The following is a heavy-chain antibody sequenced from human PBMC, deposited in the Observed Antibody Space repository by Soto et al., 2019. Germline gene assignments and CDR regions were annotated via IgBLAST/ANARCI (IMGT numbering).Heavy chain of an antibody. CDR1: GFTFSSYG. CDR3: AAQYSGSYFYYYYGMDV. J-gene: IGHJ6*02. D-gene: IGHD1-26*01. CDR2: ISYDGSNK. V-gene: IGHV3-30*03. Sequence: QVQLVESGGGVVQPGRSLRLSCAASGFTFSSYGMHWVRQAPGKGLEWVAVISYDGSNKYYADSVKGRFTISRDNSKNTLYLQMNSLRAEDTAVYYCAAQYSGSYFYYYYGMDVWGQGTTVTVSS.